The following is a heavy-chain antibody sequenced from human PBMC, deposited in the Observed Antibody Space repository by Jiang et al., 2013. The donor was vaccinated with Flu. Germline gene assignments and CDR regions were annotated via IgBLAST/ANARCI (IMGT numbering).Heavy chain of an antibody. D-gene: IGHD4-17*01. Sequence: VQLVESGGGLVKPGGSLRLSCAASGFTFSNAWMSWVRQAPGKGLEWVGRIKSKTDGGTTDYAAPVKGRFTISRDDSKNTLYLQMNSLKTEDTAVYYCTTEGTTVKIDIYYYYGMDVWGQGTTVTVSS. CDR3: TTEGTTVKIDIYYYYGMDV. CDR1: GFTFSNAW. J-gene: IGHJ6*02. V-gene: IGHV3-15*01. CDR2: IKSKTDGGTT.